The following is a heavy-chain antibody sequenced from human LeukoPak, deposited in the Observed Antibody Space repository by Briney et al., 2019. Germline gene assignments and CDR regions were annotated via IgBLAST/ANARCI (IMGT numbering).Heavy chain of an antibody. J-gene: IGHJ5*02. CDR2: IIPIFGTA. CDR3: ADSGIIAVAGKNWFDP. V-gene: IGHV1-69*06. Sequence: ASVKVSCKASGGTFSSYAISWVRQAPGQGLEWMGGIIPIFGTANYAQKFQGRVTITADKSTSTAYMELSSLRSEDTAVYYCADSGIIAVAGKNWFDPWGQGTLVTVSS. D-gene: IGHD6-19*01. CDR1: GGTFSSYA.